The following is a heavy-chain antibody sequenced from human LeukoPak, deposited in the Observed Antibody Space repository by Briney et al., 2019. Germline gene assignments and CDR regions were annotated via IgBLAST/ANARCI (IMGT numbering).Heavy chain of an antibody. Sequence: GGSLRLSCAASGFTFDDYAMHWVRQAPGKGLEWVSGISWNSGSIGYADSVKGRFTISRDNAKNSLCLQMNSLRAEDTALYYCAKDRSYQWLLPDDYWGQGTLVTVPS. CDR1: GFTFDDYA. J-gene: IGHJ4*02. D-gene: IGHD3-22*01. CDR2: ISWNSGSI. CDR3: AKDRSYQWLLPDDY. V-gene: IGHV3-9*01.